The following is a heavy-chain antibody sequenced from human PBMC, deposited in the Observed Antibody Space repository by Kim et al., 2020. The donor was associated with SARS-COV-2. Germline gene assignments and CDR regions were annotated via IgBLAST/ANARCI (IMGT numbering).Heavy chain of an antibody. J-gene: IGHJ4*02. CDR1: GGSISSYY. CDR3: AAGWDYAGGRYYFDY. CDR2: IYYSGST. Sequence: SETLSLTCTVSGGSISSYYWSWIRQPPGKGLEWIGYIYYSGSTNYNPSLKSRVTISVDTSKNQFSLKLSSVTAADTAVYYCAAGWDYAGGRYYFDYWGQGTLVTVSS. V-gene: IGHV4-59*08. D-gene: IGHD3-16*01.